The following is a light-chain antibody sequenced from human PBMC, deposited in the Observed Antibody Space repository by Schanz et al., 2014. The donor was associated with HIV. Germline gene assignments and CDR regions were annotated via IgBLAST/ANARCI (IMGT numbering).Light chain of an antibody. J-gene: IGLJ2*01. Sequence: QSALTQPRSVSGSPGQSVTISCTGTSSDVGGYNYVSWHQQHPGKAPKLMIYDVNKRPSGVSNRFSGSKSGNTASLTISGLQAEDEADYYCSSHAGRSSFVVFGGGTKLTVL. CDR2: DVN. CDR3: SSHAGRSSFVV. V-gene: IGLV2-11*01. CDR1: SSDVGGYNY.